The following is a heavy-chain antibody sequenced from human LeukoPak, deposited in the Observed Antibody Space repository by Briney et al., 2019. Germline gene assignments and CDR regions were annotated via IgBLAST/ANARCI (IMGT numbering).Heavy chain of an antibody. CDR2: ISWNSAST. Sequence: PGGSLRLSCVVSGFTFDDYAMHWVRQAPGKGLEWVSSISWNSASTGYADSVKGRFTISRDNAKNSLYLQMNTLRVEDTALYYCAKDMKGSSWYNYYYMDVWGKGTTVTVPS. CDR1: GFTFDDYA. D-gene: IGHD6-13*01. CDR3: AKDMKGSSWYNYYYMDV. V-gene: IGHV3-9*01. J-gene: IGHJ6*03.